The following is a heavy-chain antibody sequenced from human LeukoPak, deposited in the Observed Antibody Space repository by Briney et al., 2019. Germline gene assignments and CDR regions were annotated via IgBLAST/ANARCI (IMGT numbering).Heavy chain of an antibody. CDR3: ARGPWMQLWGTSDY. J-gene: IGHJ4*02. CDR1: GFTFSSYT. Sequence: GGSLRLSCAASGFTFSSYTMHWGRQAPGKGLEWVAVISYDGSNKYYADSVKGRFTISRDNSKNTLYLQMNSLRAEDTAVYYCARGPWMQLWGTSDYWGQGTLVTVSS. CDR2: ISYDGSNK. V-gene: IGHV3-30*04. D-gene: IGHD5-18*01.